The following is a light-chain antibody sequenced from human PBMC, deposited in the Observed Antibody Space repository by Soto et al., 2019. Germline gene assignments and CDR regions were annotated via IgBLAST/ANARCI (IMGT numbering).Light chain of an antibody. J-gene: IGKJ4*01. V-gene: IGKV3-11*01. CDR3: QQRSDWPLT. Sequence: EIVMTRSPATLSLSPGERATLSCRASQSVSSFLVWYQQKPGQAPRLLIYDASNRATGIPARFSGSGSGTDFTLTISSLEPEDFAVYYCQQRSDWPLTFGGGTKVDIK. CDR2: DAS. CDR1: QSVSSF.